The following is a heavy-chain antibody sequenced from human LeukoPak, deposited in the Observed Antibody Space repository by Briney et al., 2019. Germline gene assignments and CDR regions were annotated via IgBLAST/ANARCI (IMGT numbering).Heavy chain of an antibody. CDR3: ARGGYCSSTSCPSSSPDDFDP. CDR1: GGSISSYY. D-gene: IGHD2-2*01. CDR2: INHSGST. J-gene: IGHJ5*02. V-gene: IGHV4-34*01. Sequence: SETLSLTCTVSGGSISSYYWSLIRQPAGKGLEWIGEINHSGSTNYNPSLKSRVTISVDTSKNQFSLKLSSVTAADTAVYYCARGGYCSSTSCPSSSPDDFDPWGQGTLVTVSS.